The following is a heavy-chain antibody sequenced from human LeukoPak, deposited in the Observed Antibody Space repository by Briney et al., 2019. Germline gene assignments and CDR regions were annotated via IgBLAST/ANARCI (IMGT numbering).Heavy chain of an antibody. J-gene: IGHJ4*02. V-gene: IGHV3-30*02. CDR1: GFTFSRYW. CDR2: IRSDGSTD. D-gene: IGHD1-1*01. Sequence: GGSLRLSCAASGFTFSRYWMSWVRQAPGKGLAWVAFIRSDGSTDYYADSVKGRFTISRDNSKDTLYLQMNSLRGEDTAVYYCAKDLIGTWAPDYWGQGTLVTVSS. CDR3: AKDLIGTWAPDY.